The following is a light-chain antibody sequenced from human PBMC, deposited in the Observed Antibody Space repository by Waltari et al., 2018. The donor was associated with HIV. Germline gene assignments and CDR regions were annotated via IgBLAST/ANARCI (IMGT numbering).Light chain of an antibody. V-gene: IGLV1-40*01. CDR3: QSYDSSLSGSDVV. J-gene: IGLJ2*01. CDR1: SSNIGAGYD. Sequence: QSVVTQPPSVSGAPGQRVTISCTGSSSNIGAGYDVHWYPQLPGTAPKRLIYGNRQRPSGVPDRFSGSKSGPSASLAITGRQAEDEADYYCQSYDSSLSGSDVVFGGGTELTVL. CDR2: GNR.